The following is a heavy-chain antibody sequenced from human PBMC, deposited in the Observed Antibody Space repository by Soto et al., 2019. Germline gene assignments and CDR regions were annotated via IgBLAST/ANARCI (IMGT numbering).Heavy chain of an antibody. V-gene: IGHV3-23*01. CDR1: GFTFSRYA. J-gene: IGHJ4*02. Sequence: EVQLLQPGGGLEQPGGSLRLSCAAYGFTFSRYAMTWVRQAPEKGLEWVSSITNGGADTWHADSVKGRFTISRDNSKSTLYLQMTCLRVEDTAIYYCVKGSGSSRPYYFDYWAQGTLVTVSS. D-gene: IGHD6-6*01. CDR3: VKGSGSSRPYYFDY. CDR2: ITNGGADT.